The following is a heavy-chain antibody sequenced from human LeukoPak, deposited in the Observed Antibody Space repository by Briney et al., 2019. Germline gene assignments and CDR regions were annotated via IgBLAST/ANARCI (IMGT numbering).Heavy chain of an antibody. Sequence: SQTLSLTCTVSGGSISSGSYYWSWIRQPAGKGLEWIGRFYTSGGTNYNPSLKSRVAILVDTSKNQFSLKLSSVTAADTAVYYCAGGISSGWFYDAFDIWGQGTMVTVSS. CDR1: GGSISSGSYY. CDR2: FYTSGGT. V-gene: IGHV4-61*02. CDR3: AGGISSGWFYDAFDI. J-gene: IGHJ3*02. D-gene: IGHD6-19*01.